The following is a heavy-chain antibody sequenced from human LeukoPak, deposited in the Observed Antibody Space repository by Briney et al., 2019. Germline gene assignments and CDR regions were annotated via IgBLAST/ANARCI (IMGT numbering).Heavy chain of an antibody. V-gene: IGHV3-30-3*01. CDR2: ISYGGSNK. CDR1: GFTFSSYA. J-gene: IGHJ5*02. Sequence: GGSLRLSCAASGFTFSSYAMHWVRQAPGKGLEWVAVISYGGSNKYYADSVKGRFTISRDNSKNTLYLQMNSLRAEDTAVYYCARGITGYSSSSWGQGTLVTVSS. D-gene: IGHD6-13*01. CDR3: ARGITGYSSSS.